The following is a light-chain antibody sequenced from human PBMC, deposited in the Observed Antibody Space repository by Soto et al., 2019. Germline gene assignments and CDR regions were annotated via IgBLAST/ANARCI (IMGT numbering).Light chain of an antibody. CDR1: SSDVGGYNF. CDR3: SSWTSRTTQV. J-gene: IGLJ3*02. CDR2: EVD. V-gene: IGLV2-14*01. Sequence: QSALTQPASVSGSPGQSITISCTGTSSDVGGYNFVSWYQQYPGKAPKLIIYEVDSRPSGVSNRFSGSKSGNTASLTISGLRAEDEAEYYCSSWTSRTTQVLGGGTKVTVL.